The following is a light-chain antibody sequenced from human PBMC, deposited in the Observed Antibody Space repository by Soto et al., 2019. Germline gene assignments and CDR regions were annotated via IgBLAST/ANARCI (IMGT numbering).Light chain of an antibody. Sequence: QSVLTQPPSVSGAPGERVTISCTGSSSDIGAGYRVRWYQQVPGTAPKLLIYDNTNRPSGVPDRFSGSKSGTSASLAITGLQAEDEADYYCQSYDSSLSGSVFGGGTKLTVL. CDR1: SSDIGAGYR. CDR3: QSYDSSLSGSV. J-gene: IGLJ3*02. CDR2: DNT. V-gene: IGLV1-40*01.